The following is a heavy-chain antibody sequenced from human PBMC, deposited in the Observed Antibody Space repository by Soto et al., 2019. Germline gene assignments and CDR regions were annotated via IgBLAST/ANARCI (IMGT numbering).Heavy chain of an antibody. D-gene: IGHD2-15*01. V-gene: IGHV1-69*12. J-gene: IGHJ3*02. CDR3: AREADMVVVVAATNAFDI. CDR2: IIPIFGTA. Sequence: QVQLVQSGAEVKKPGSSVKVSCKASGGTFSSYAISWVRQAPGQGLEWMGGIIPIFGTANYAQKFQGRVTITADESTRTAYRELSSLRSEDTAVYYCAREADMVVVVAATNAFDIWGQGTMVTVSS. CDR1: GGTFSSYA.